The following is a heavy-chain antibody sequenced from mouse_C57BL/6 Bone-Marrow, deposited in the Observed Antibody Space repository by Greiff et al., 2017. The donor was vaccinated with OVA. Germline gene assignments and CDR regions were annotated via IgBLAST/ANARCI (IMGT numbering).Heavy chain of an antibody. V-gene: IGHV5-4*01. CDR3: ARVVGGGVDY. D-gene: IGHD3-3*01. CDR1: GFTFSSYA. J-gene: IGHJ2*01. Sequence: LVESGGGFVKPGGSLKLSCAASGFTFSSYAMSWVRQTPEKRLEWVATISDGGSYTYYPDNVKGRFTISRDNAKNNLYLQMSHLKSEDTAMYYCARVVGGGVDYWGQGTTLTVSS. CDR2: ISDGGSYT.